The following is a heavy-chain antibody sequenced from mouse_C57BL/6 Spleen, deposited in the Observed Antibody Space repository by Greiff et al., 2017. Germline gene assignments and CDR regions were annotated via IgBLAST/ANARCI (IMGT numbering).Heavy chain of an antibody. CDR3: ARDYGRRPYYWYFDV. CDR1: GFNIKDYY. CDR2: IDPEDGET. J-gene: IGHJ1*03. D-gene: IGHD1-1*01. V-gene: IGHV14-2*01. Sequence: EVKLLESGAELVKPGASVKLSCTASGFNIKDYYMHWVKQRTEQGLEWIGRIDPEDGETKYAPKFQGKATITADTSSNTAYLQLSSLTSEDTAVYYCARDYGRRPYYWYFDVWGTGTTVSVSS.